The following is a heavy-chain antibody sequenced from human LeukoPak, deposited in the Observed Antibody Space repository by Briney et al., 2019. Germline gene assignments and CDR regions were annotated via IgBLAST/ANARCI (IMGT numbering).Heavy chain of an antibody. Sequence: PSETLSLTCTVSGGSISSYYWSWIRQPPGKGLEWIGYIYYSGSTNYNPSLKSRVTISVDTSKNQFSLKLSSATAADTAVYYCARLGATTWFDPWGQGTLVTVSS. CDR2: IYYSGST. J-gene: IGHJ5*02. CDR1: GGSISSYY. D-gene: IGHD1-26*01. CDR3: ARLGATTWFDP. V-gene: IGHV4-59*08.